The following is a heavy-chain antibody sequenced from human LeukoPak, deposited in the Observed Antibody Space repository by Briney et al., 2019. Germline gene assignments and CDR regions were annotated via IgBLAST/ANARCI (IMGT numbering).Heavy chain of an antibody. CDR3: AREAVAGDFDY. Sequence: NPSETLSLTCTVSGGSISSSSYYWGWIRQPPGKGLEYIGSIYYSGTTYYSPSLKSRVTISADTSKNQFSLRLTSVTAADTAVYYCAREAVAGDFDYWGQGTLVTVSS. V-gene: IGHV4-39*07. J-gene: IGHJ4*02. CDR1: GGSISSSSYY. D-gene: IGHD6-19*01. CDR2: IYYSGTT.